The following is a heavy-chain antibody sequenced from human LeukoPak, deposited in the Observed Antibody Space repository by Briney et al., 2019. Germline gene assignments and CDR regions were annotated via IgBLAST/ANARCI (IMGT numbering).Heavy chain of an antibody. J-gene: IGHJ3*02. V-gene: IGHV3-30*18. CDR2: ISKDGSNK. CDR3: AKGISGYSGYDDAFDI. Sequence: GGSLRLSCAASGFTFRTYGMHWVRQAPGKGLEWVAVISKDGSNKYYGDSDSVKGRFTISRDNSKKTMYLQMNSLRADDTAVYYCAKGISGYSGYDDAFDIWGQGTMVTVSS. D-gene: IGHD5-12*01. CDR1: GFTFRTYG.